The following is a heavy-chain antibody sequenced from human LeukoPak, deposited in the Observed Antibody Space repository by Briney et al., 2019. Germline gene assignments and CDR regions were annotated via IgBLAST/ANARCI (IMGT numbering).Heavy chain of an antibody. Sequence: SETLSLTCTVSGGSISSYYWGWIRQPPGKGLEWIGSIYYSGSTYYNPSLKSRVTISVDTSKNQFSLKLSSVTAADTAVYYCASNRVDIVVVPAVVWGQGTLVTVSS. CDR3: ASNRVDIVVVPAVV. J-gene: IGHJ4*02. CDR1: GGSISSYY. V-gene: IGHV4-39*01. CDR2: IYYSGST. D-gene: IGHD2-2*03.